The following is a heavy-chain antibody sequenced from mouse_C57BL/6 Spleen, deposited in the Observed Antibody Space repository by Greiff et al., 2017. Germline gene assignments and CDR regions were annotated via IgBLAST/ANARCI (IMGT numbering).Heavy chain of an antibody. V-gene: IGHV1-72*01. CDR2: IDPNSGGT. D-gene: IGHD1-1*01. J-gene: IGHJ1*03. CDR3: ARRYYGSSYWYFDV. Sequence: RGLEWIGRIDPNSGGTKYNEKFKSKATLTVDKPSSTAYMQLSSLTSEDSAVYYCARRYYGSSYWYFDVWGTGTTVTVSS.